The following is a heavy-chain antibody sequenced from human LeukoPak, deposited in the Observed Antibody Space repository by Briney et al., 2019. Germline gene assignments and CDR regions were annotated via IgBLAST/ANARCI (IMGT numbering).Heavy chain of an antibody. Sequence: ASVKVSCKASGYTFTGYYMHWVRQAPGQGLEWMGWINPNSGGTNYAQKFQGRVTMTRDTSTSTVYMELSSLRSEDTAVYYCARASPTFEYWGQGTLVTVSS. CDR2: INPNSGGT. CDR1: GYTFTGYY. J-gene: IGHJ4*02. CDR3: ARASPTFEY. V-gene: IGHV1-2*02.